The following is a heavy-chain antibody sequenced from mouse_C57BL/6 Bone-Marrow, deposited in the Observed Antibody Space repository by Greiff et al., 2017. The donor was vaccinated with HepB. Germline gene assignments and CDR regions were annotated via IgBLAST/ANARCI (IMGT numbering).Heavy chain of an antibody. CDR1: GFTFSDYY. V-gene: IGHV5-12*01. CDR3: ARQTLLRNYYAMDY. J-gene: IGHJ4*01. Sequence: EVKVVESGGGLVQPGGSLKLSCAASGFTFSDYYMYWVRQTPEKRLEWVAYISNGGGSTYYPDTVKGRFTISRDNAKNTLYLQMSRLKSEDTAMYYCARQTLLRNYYAMDYWGQGTSVTVSS. D-gene: IGHD1-1*01. CDR2: ISNGGGST.